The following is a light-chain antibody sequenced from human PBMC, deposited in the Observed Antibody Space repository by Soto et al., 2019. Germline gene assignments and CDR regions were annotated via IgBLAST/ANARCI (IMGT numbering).Light chain of an antibody. J-gene: IGLJ3*02. CDR1: CSDVGSYNL. V-gene: IGLV2-23*01. Sequence: QSVLTQPASVSGSPGQSITISCTGTCSDVGSYNLVSWYQQHPGKAPKLMIYEDNKRPSGVSNRFSGSKSGNTASLTISGLQAEDEAHYYCCSYAPISTVVFGGGTKLTVL. CDR2: EDN. CDR3: CSYAPISTVV.